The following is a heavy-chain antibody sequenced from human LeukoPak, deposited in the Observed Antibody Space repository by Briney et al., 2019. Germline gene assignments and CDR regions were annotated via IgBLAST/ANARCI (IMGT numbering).Heavy chain of an antibody. CDR2: IIPILGIA. D-gene: IGHD2-2*02. J-gene: IGHJ4*02. CDR1: GGTFSSYA. CDR3: AGGYCSSTSCYTLDY. V-gene: IGHV1-69*04. Sequence: ASVKVSCKASGGTFSSYAISWVRQAPGQGLEWMGRIIPILGIANYAQKFQGRVTITADKSTSTAYMELSSLRSEDTAVYYCAGGYCSSTSCYTLDYWGQGTLVTVSS.